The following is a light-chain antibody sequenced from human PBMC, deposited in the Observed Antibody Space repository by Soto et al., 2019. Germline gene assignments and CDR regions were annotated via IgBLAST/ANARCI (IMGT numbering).Light chain of an antibody. CDR3: LSYDSSLSAWV. Sequence: QSVLTQPPSVSGVPGQTITISCTGSGSNIGGGYDVHWYQQLPGTAPQLLVYGNINRPSRVPDRFSGSKSDTSASLAITGLQAEDEADYYCLSYDSSLSAWVFGGGTKLTVL. CDR1: GSNIGGGYD. V-gene: IGLV1-40*01. J-gene: IGLJ3*02. CDR2: GNI.